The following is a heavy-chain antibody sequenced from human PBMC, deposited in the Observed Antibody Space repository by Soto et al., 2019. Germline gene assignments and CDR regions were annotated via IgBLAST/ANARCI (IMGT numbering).Heavy chain of an antibody. V-gene: IGHV3-11*01. Sequence: PGGSLRLSCAASGLTISDYYMSWIRQAPGKGLEWVSYITSSGNTIYYADSVKGRFTSSRDNAKNSLYLQMDGLRANDTAVYYCARVTYGSGSYYKPLWGQGTLVTVSS. CDR1: GLTISDYY. CDR2: ITSSGNTI. D-gene: IGHD3-10*01. J-gene: IGHJ4*02. CDR3: ARVTYGSGSYYKPL.